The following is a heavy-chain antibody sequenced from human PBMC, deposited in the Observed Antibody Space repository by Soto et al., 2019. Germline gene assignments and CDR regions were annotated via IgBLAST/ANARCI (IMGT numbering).Heavy chain of an antibody. CDR2: ISYDGSNK. Sequence: GGSLRLSCAASGFTFSSYAMHWVRQAPGKGLEWVAVISYDGSNKYYADSVKGRFTISRDNSKNTLYLQMNSLRAEDTAVYYCARDLHSGSYPVTPYYYYYGMDIWGQGTTVTVSS. J-gene: IGHJ6*02. CDR3: ARDLHSGSYPVTPYYYYYGMDI. V-gene: IGHV3-30-3*01. CDR1: GFTFSSYA. D-gene: IGHD1-26*01.